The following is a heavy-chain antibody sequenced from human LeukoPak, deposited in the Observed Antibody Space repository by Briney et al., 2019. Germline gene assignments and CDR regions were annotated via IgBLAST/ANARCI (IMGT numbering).Heavy chain of an antibody. V-gene: IGHV3-48*03. CDR3: ARDLGMTTVSQEDY. Sequence: GGSLRLSCAASGFTFSSHEMIWVRQAPGKGLEWVSYISSSATTTYYTDSVKGRFTISRDNAKNSLYLQMNSLRAEDTAVYYCARDLGMTTVSQEDYWGQGTLVTVSS. CDR2: ISSSATTT. J-gene: IGHJ4*02. CDR1: GFTFSSHE. D-gene: IGHD4-17*01.